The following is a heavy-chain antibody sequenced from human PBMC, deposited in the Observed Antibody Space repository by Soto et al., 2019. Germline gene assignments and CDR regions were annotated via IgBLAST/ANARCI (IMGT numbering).Heavy chain of an antibody. J-gene: IGHJ4*02. D-gene: IGHD6-19*01. V-gene: IGHV3-23*01. CDR2: ISGSGGST. CDR1: GFTFSNYA. Sequence: GGSLRLSCAASGFTFSNYAMSWVRQAPGKGLEWVSAISGSGGSTYYADSVKGRFTISRDNSRNTLYLQMNSLRAEDTAVYYCIYSSGWYYFDSWGQGTLVTVSS. CDR3: IYSSGWYYFDS.